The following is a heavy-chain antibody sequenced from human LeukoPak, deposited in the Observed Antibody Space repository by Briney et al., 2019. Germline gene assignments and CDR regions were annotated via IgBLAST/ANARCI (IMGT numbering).Heavy chain of an antibody. CDR1: GFTFPNYG. Sequence: GGALRLSCAASGFTFPNYGMHWVRQAPGKGLGWGAVIWYDGSKKYYADSVEGRFTISRDTSKSTLYLQMNSLRVEDTAVYYCARDIGTVYYIWDNWGQGTLVTVSS. CDR2: IWYDGSKK. J-gene: IGHJ4*02. D-gene: IGHD3-16*01. V-gene: IGHV3-33*01. CDR3: ARDIGTVYYIWDN.